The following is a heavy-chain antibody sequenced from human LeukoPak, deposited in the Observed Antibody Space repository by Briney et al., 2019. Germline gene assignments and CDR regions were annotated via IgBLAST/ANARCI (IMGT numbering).Heavy chain of an antibody. V-gene: IGHV3-21*01. CDR3: ARDLRDY. J-gene: IGHJ4*02. Sequence: ETLSLTCAVYGGSFSGYYWSWVRQAPGKGLEWVSSISSSSSYIYYADSVKGRFTISRDNAKNSLYLQMNSLRAEDTAVYYCARDLRDYWGQGTLVTVSS. CDR1: GGSFSGYY. CDR2: ISSSSSYI.